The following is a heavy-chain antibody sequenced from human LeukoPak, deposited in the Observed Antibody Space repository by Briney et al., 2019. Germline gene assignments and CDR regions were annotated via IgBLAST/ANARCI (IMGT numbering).Heavy chain of an antibody. CDR1: GFTFSSYG. D-gene: IGHD3-22*01. Sequence: GRSLRLSCAASGFTFSSYGMHWVRQAPGKGLEWVAFIRYDGSNKYYADSVKGRFTISRDNAKNSLYLQMNSLRAEDTAVYYCARVDSHWGQGTLVTVSS. CDR2: IRYDGSNK. V-gene: IGHV3-33*08. CDR3: ARVDSH. J-gene: IGHJ4*02.